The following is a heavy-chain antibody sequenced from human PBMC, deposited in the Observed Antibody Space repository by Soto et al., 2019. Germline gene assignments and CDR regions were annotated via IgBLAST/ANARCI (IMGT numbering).Heavy chain of an antibody. V-gene: IGHV1-2*02. CDR3: ARDRGAGYYGMEI. Sequence: ASVKVSCKASEYTFTVYHMHWVRQAPGRGLEWMGRIYPNSGDTNFAQTFQGRVAMTRDTSISTAYMELSRLTSDDTAVYYCARDRGAGYYGMEIWGQGTTVTVSS. J-gene: IGHJ6*02. CDR1: EYTFTVYH. D-gene: IGHD3-16*01. CDR2: IYPNSGDT.